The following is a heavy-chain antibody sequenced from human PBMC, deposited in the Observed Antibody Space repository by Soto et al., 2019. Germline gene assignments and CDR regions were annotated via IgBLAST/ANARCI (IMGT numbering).Heavy chain of an antibody. D-gene: IGHD3-10*01. Sequence: GGPVKVSCKASGYTFTSYGISWVRQAPGQGLEWMGWISVYNGNTNFAHKLQGRVTMTTDTSTSTAYMELRSLRSDDTAVYYCARDRELLWFGELTNWGQGTLVTVSS. CDR1: GYTFTSYG. CDR3: ARDRELLWFGELTN. J-gene: IGHJ4*02. CDR2: ISVYNGNT. V-gene: IGHV1-18*01.